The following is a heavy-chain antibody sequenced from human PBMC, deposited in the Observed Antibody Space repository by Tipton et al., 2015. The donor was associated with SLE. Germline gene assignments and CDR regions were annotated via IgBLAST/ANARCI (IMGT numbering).Heavy chain of an antibody. J-gene: IGHJ4*02. CDR3: ARGTYYYDSSGPFDY. Sequence: SVRGRFTISRDNSKYTLYLQINSLGAEDSALYYCARGTYYYDSSGPFDYWGQGTLVTVSS. D-gene: IGHD3-22*01. V-gene: IGHV3-30*01.